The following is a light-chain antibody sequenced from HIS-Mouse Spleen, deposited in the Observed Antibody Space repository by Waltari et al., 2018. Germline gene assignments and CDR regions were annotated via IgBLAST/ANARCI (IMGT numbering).Light chain of an antibody. J-gene: IGLJ3*02. Sequence: QSALTQPRSVSGSPGQSVTISCTGTSSDVGGYNYVSWYQQHPGKAPKLMIYDVSKRPSGVPDRCSGSKSGTPASLAISGLQAEDEADYYCCSYAGSYTWVFGGGTKLTVL. CDR3: CSYAGSYTWV. CDR2: DVS. V-gene: IGLV2-11*01. CDR1: SSDVGGYNY.